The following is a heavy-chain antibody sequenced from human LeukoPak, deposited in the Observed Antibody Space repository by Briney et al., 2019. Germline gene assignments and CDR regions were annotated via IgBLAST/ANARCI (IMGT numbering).Heavy chain of an antibody. V-gene: IGHV3-48*01. CDR1: GFTFSSYA. J-gene: IGHJ4*02. CDR2: ISSSGSTI. Sequence: PGGSLRLSCAASGFTFSSYAMHWVRQAPGKGLEWVSYISSSGSTIYYADSVKGRFTISRDNAKNSLYLQMNSLSVDDTAVYYCARDRLHYGEYEKTLDYWGQGTLVTVSS. D-gene: IGHD4-17*01. CDR3: ARDRLHYGEYEKTLDY.